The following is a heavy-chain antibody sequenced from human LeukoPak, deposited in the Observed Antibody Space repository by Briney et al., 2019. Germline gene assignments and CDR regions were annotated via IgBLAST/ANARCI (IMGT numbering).Heavy chain of an antibody. CDR2: VADDEKTI. CDR3: AREKQSGGTPFDY. Sequence: GGSLRLSCVASGFTFTGHSMHWGRQAPGKGLEWVAVVADDEKTIFYADSLKGRFTVSRDNSKNTAYLQMNSLRDEDTAVYYCAREKQSGGTPFDYWGQGSLVTVSS. J-gene: IGHJ4*02. CDR1: GFTFTGHS. D-gene: IGHD1-26*01. V-gene: IGHV3-30*04.